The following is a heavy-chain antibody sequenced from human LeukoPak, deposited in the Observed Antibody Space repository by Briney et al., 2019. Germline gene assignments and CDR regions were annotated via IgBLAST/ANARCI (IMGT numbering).Heavy chain of an antibody. CDR2: ISSSGTPI. D-gene: IGHD6-19*01. CDR3: ASSSGRHDY. CDR1: GFTFSDYY. V-gene: IGHV3-11*01. J-gene: IGHJ4*02. Sequence: GGSLRLSCAASGFTFSDYYMSWIRQAPGKGLEWVSFISSSGTPISYVDSVRGRFTISGDNAENSLYLQMNSLRAEDTAVYYCASSSGRHDYWGQGTLVTVSS.